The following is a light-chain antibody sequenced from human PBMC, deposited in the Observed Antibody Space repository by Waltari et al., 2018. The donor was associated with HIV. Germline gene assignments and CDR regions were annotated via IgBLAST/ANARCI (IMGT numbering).Light chain of an antibody. CDR3: QSADSNASLWV. CDR2: KDT. CDR1: ALPKQY. V-gene: IGLV3-25*03. J-gene: IGLJ3*02. Sequence: SYELTQPPSVSVSPGQTARITCSGDALPKQYAYWYQQRPGQAPVLVIYKDTGRPSGIPERFSGSRSGTTATLTIIGVQAQDEADYHCQSADSNASLWVFGGGTKLTVL.